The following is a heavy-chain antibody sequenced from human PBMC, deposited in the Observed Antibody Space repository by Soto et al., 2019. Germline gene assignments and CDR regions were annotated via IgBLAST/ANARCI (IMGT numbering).Heavy chain of an antibody. CDR1: GFTFSSYA. D-gene: IGHD3-9*01. J-gene: IGHJ6*02. Sequence: GGSLRLSCAASGFTFSSYAMSWVRQAPGKGLEWVSAISGSGGSTYYADSVKGRFTISRDNSKNTLYLQMNSLRAEDTAVYYCAKGDYDILTGYNDYYYGMDVWGQGTTVTVSS. CDR2: ISGSGGST. V-gene: IGHV3-23*01. CDR3: AKGDYDILTGYNDYYYGMDV.